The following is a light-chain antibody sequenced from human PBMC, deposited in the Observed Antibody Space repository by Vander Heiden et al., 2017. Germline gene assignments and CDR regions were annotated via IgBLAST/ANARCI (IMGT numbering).Light chain of an antibody. J-gene: IGLJ2*01. CDR2: REN. CDR3: AAWDDSLDGQGS. V-gene: IGLV1-44*01. Sequence: QSVLTQAPSASGTPGQRVTISCSGSSSNIGSNAVNWYQVVPGTAPKLLIYRENRRPSGVPDRFSGSKSGTSAALAISGLQSEDEADYDCAAWDDSLDGQGSFGGGTKLTVL. CDR1: SSNIGSNA.